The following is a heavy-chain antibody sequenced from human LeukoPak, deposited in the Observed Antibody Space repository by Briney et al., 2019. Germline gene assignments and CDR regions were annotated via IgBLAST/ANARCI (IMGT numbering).Heavy chain of an antibody. CDR2: IYYSGST. Sequence: SETLSLTCTVSGGSISSGGYYWSWIRQHPGKGLEWIGYIYYSGSTYYYPSLKSRVTISVDTSKNQFSLELSSVTAADTAVYYCASWWSGYYFGYWGQGTLVTVSS. J-gene: IGHJ4*02. CDR1: GGSISSGGYY. D-gene: IGHD3-3*01. V-gene: IGHV4-31*03. CDR3: ASWWSGYYFGY.